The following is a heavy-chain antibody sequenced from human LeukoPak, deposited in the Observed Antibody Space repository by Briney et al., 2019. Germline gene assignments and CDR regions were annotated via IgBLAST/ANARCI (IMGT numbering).Heavy chain of an antibody. CDR1: GFTFSSYS. Sequence: GGSLRLSCAASGFTFSSYSMYWVRQAPGKGLEWVAVISYDGSNKYYADSVKGRFTISRDNSKNTLYLQMNSLRAEDTAVYYCAKEPPRGLLEWLLCYFDYWGQGTLVTVSS. CDR2: ISYDGSNK. V-gene: IGHV3-30*18. CDR3: AKEPPRGLLEWLLCYFDY. J-gene: IGHJ4*02. D-gene: IGHD3-3*01.